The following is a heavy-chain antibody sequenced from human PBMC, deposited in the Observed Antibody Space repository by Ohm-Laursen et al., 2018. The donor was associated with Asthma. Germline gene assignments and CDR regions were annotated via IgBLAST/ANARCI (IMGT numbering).Heavy chain of an antibody. J-gene: IGHJ6*02. CDR2: ISYDGSNK. CDR1: GFTFSSYG. Sequence: SLRLSCAASGFTFSSYGMHWVRQAPGKGLEWVAVISYDGSNKYYADSVKGRFTISRGNSKNTLYLQMSSLRAEDTAVYYCARVSYDSSGYYYYYGMDVWGQGTTVTVSS. CDR3: ARVSYDSSGYYYYYGMDV. D-gene: IGHD3-22*01. V-gene: IGHV3-30*03.